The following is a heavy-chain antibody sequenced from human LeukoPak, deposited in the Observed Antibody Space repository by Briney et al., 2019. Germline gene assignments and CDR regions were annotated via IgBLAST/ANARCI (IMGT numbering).Heavy chain of an antibody. V-gene: IGHV4-38-2*02. CDR3: ATPYVGMGGLDY. J-gene: IGHJ4*02. CDR2: IYHSGST. Sequence: SETLSLTCTVSGYSISSGYYWGWIRQPPGKGLEWIGSIYHSGSTYYNPSLKSRVTISVDTSKNQFSLKLSSVTAADTAVYYCATPYVGMGGLDYWGQGTLVTVSS. CDR1: GYSISSGYY. D-gene: IGHD3-16*01.